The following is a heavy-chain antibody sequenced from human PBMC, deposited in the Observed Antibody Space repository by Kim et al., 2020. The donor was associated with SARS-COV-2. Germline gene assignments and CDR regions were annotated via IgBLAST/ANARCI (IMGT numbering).Heavy chain of an antibody. Sequence: ADSVKGRFTISRDNAKNSLYLQMNSLRAEDTALYYCAKDMTAAAAGRFDYWGQGTLVTVSS. V-gene: IGHV3-9*01. CDR3: AKDMTAAAAGRFDY. J-gene: IGHJ4*02. D-gene: IGHD6-13*01.